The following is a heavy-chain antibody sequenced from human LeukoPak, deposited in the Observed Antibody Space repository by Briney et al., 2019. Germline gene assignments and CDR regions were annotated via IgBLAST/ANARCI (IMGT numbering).Heavy chain of an antibody. CDR3: ARGVSRMVRGFDY. V-gene: IGHV4-38-2*02. D-gene: IGHD3-10*01. CDR1: GYSISSGYY. CDR2: VYHSGST. J-gene: IGHJ4*02. Sequence: SETLSLTCTVSGYSISSGYYWGWIRQPPGKGLEWIGSVYHSGSTYYNPSLKSRVTISVDTSKNQFSLKLSSVTAADTAVYYCARGVSRMVRGFDYWGQGTLVTVSS.